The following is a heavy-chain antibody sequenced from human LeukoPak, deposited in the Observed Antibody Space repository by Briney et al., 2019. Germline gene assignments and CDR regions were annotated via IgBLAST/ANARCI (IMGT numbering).Heavy chain of an antibody. Sequence: ASVKVSCKASGGTFSSYTISWVRQAPGQGLEWMGRIIPIVGIANYAQKFQGRVTITADKSTSTAYMDLSSLRAEDRAVYCCARDLLGVVVIAHNWFDPWGQGTLVTVSS. CDR1: GGTFSSYT. V-gene: IGHV1-69*04. CDR3: ARDLLGVVVIAHNWFDP. J-gene: IGHJ5*01. CDR2: IIPIVGIA. D-gene: IGHD2-21*01.